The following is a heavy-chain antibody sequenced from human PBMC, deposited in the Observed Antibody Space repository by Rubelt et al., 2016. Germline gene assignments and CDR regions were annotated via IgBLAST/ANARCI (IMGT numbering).Heavy chain of an antibody. Sequence: EVQLVESGGGLVQPGRSLRLSCTASGFTFGDYAMSWFRQAPGKGLEWLGFGGKTECAASGKCRLTISRDDSKSIADLQMDNLKSEDTAVYDCTREGMTPDYWGQGTLVTVSS. CDR2: GGKT. CDR1: GFTFGDYA. D-gene: IGHD2-15*01. CDR3: TREGMTPDY. J-gene: IGHJ4*02. V-gene: IGHV3-15*04.